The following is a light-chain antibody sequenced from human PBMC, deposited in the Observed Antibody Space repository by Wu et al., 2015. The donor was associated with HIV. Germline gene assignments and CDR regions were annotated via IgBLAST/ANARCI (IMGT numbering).Light chain of an antibody. CDR3: QRLFDFPLWT. CDR2: AAS. V-gene: IGKV1-9*01. Sequence: DSQLTQSPSFLSASIGARVTITCRANQGIGSYLAWYQQKPGKVPKLLIYAASILQSGVPSRFSGSGSGTKFTLTINNLQPDDIATYYCQRLFDFPLWTFGQGTKLELK. J-gene: IGKJ2*02. CDR1: QGIGSY.